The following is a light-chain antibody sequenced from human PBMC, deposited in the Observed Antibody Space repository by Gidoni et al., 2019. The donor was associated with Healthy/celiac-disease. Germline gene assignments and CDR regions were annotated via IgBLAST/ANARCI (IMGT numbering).Light chain of an antibody. CDR1: QSVSSSY. Sequence: EIVLTQSPGTLSLSPGERATLSCRASQSVSSSYLAWYQQKPGQAPSLLIYGASSRATGIPDRFSGSGSGTDFTLTISRLEPEDFAVYYCQQYGSSPLTFGGGTKVKIK. J-gene: IGKJ4*01. V-gene: IGKV3-20*01. CDR2: GAS. CDR3: QQYGSSPLT.